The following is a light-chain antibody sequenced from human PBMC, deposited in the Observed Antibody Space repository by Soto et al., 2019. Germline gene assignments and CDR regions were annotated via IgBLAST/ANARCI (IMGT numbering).Light chain of an antibody. J-gene: IGKJ1*01. CDR2: KAS. Sequence: QMTPSPSTLSASVGDRVTITCRASQRITGWLAWYQQKPGKAPNLLIYKASTLQSGVPSRFSGGGSGTEFTLTISSLQPDDIATYSCQQYNSYSWTFGQGTKVDIK. CDR1: QRITGW. V-gene: IGKV1-5*03. CDR3: QQYNSYSWT.